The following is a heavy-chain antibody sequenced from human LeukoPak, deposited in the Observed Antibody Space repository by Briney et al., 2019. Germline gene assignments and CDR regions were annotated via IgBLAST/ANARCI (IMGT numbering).Heavy chain of an antibody. CDR2: FFYSGST. CDR1: GGSISSNYY. Sequence: PSETLSLTCTVSGGSISSNYYWGWIRQPPGKGLEWIVSFFYSGSTYYNPSLKSRVTISVDTSKNQFSLRLSSVTAADTAVYYCARARGRYIDFLDYWGQGTLITVSS. J-gene: IGHJ4*02. D-gene: IGHD3-9*01. V-gene: IGHV4-39*02. CDR3: ARARGRYIDFLDY.